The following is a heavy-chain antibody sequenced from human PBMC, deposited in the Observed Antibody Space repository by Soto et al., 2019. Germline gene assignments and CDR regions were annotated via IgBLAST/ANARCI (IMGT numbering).Heavy chain of an antibody. CDR3: VKVRSAPYAYGMDV. V-gene: IGHV3-64D*08. CDR2: ISSNGGST. J-gene: IGHJ6*02. CDR1: GFTFNNYA. D-gene: IGHD2-2*01. Sequence: QPGGSMRLSCAASGFTFNNYAMSWVRKAPGKGLEYVSAISSNGGSTYYADSVKGRFTISRDNSKNTLYLQMSSLRAEDTAVYYCVKVRSAPYAYGMDVWGQGTTVTVSS.